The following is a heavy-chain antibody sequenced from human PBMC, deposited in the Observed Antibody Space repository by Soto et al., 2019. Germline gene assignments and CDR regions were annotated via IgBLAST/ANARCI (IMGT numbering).Heavy chain of an antibody. J-gene: IGHJ4*02. CDR1: GFTFNYYN. V-gene: IGHV3-21*01. CDR3: SRDPVGVGDTDYVDY. D-gene: IGHD1-26*01. Sequence: EVQLVESGGGLVKPGGSLRLSCAASGFTFNYYNMNWVRQAPGKGLEWVSSISSSSTYIYYADSVKGRFTISRDNAKNSLDLQMSSLRAEDTAVYYFSRDPVGVGDTDYVDYWGQGTRVTVSS. CDR2: ISSSSTYI.